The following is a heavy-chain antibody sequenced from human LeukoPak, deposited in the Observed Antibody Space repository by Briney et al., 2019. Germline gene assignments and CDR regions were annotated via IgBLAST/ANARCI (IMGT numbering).Heavy chain of an antibody. J-gene: IGHJ4*02. D-gene: IGHD3-22*01. CDR2: ISGSGATT. CDR1: GFTFSTYA. Sequence: GGSLRLSCAASGFTFSTYAMSWVRQAPGNGLEWVSAISGSGATTYYADSVKGRFTISRDNSKNTLYLQMDSLRVEDTALYYCAKDFGYYYDSSGYYHFDYWGQGTLVTVSS. CDR3: AKDFGYYYDSSGYYHFDY. V-gene: IGHV3-23*01.